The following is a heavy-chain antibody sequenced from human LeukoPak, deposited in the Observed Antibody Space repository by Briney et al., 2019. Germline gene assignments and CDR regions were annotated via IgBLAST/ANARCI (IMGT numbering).Heavy chain of an antibody. J-gene: IGHJ4*02. CDR1: GFTFSSYG. CDR2: IRYDGSNK. CDR3: ARGYDSGSYYVY. V-gene: IGHV3-30*02. Sequence: GGSLRLSCAASGFTFSSYGMHWVRQAPGKGLEWVAFIRYDGSNKYYADSVKGRFTISRDNAKNSLYLQMNSLRAEDTAVYYCARGYDSGSYYVYWGQGTLVTVSS. D-gene: IGHD3-22*01.